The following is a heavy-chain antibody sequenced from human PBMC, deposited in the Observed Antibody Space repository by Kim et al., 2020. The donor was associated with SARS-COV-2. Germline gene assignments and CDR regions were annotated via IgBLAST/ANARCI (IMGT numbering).Heavy chain of an antibody. D-gene: IGHD3-22*01. CDR3: ARERVKDYYDSSGYYVDY. V-gene: IGHV3-33*01. CDR2: IRYDGSNK. J-gene: IGHJ4*02. CDR1: GFTFSSYG. Sequence: GGSLRLSCAASGFTFSSYGMHWVRQAPGKGLEWVAVIRYDGSNKYYADSVKGRFTISRDNSKNTLYLQMNSLRAEDTAVYYCARERVKDYYDSSGYYVDYWGQGTLVTVSS.